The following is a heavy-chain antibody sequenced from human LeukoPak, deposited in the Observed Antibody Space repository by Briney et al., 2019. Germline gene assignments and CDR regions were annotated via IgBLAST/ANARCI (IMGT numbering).Heavy chain of an antibody. CDR2: IYYSGST. Sequence: PSQTLSHTCTVSGGSIISGGYYWRWIRQHTGKGLEWLGYIYYSGSTYYNPSLKSRVTISVDTSKNQFSLKLSSVTAADTAVYYCARSIKQWLVRSYYYYGMDVWGQGTTVTVSS. J-gene: IGHJ6*02. CDR1: GGSIISGGYY. V-gene: IGHV4-31*03. D-gene: IGHD6-19*01. CDR3: ARSIKQWLVRSYYYYGMDV.